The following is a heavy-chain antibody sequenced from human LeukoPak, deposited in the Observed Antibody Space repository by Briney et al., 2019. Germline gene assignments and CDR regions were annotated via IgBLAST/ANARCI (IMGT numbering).Heavy chain of an antibody. CDR2: IYTGGYT. D-gene: IGHD3-10*01. CDR1: GGSISTYY. J-gene: IGHJ4*02. Sequence: SETLSLTCTVSGGSISTYYWNWIRQPAGKGLEWIGRIYTGGYTNYNPSVKSRVTMSVDTSKNQFSLKLSSVTAADTAVYYCARDRDYYYGSGSYLYYWGQGTPVAVSS. CDR3: ARDRDYYYGSGSYLYY. V-gene: IGHV4-4*07.